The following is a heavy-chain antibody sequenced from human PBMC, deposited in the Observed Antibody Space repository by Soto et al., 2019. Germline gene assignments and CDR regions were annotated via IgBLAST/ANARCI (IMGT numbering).Heavy chain of an antibody. CDR3: ARDPDYDFWSGYPFY. J-gene: IGHJ4*02. CDR2: INPNSGGT. Sequence: ASVKVSCKASGYTFTGYYMHWVRQAPGQGLEWMGWINPNSGGTNYAQKFQGRVTMTRDTSISTAYMELSRLRSDDTAVYYCARDPDYDFWSGYPFYRRQGTLVTVSS. D-gene: IGHD3-3*01. V-gene: IGHV1-2*02. CDR1: GYTFTGYY.